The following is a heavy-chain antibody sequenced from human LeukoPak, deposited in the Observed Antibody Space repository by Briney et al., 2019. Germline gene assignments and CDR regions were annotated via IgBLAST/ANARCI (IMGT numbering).Heavy chain of an antibody. D-gene: IGHD3-22*01. Sequence: GGSLRLSCAASGFTFSSYAMSWVRQAPGKGLEWVSAIGGSGGSTYYADSVKGRFTISRDNSKNTLYLQMNSLRAEDTAVYYCAKDAYYYDSSGHSPYDAFDIWGQGAMVTVSS. CDR1: GFTFSSYA. CDR2: IGGSGGST. CDR3: AKDAYYYDSSGHSPYDAFDI. V-gene: IGHV3-23*01. J-gene: IGHJ3*02.